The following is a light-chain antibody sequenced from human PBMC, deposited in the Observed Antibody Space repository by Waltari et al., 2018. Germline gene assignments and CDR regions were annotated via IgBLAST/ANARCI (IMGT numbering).Light chain of an antibody. CDR1: SSNIGSNT. Sequence: QSVLTQPPSASGTPGQRVTISCSGSSSNIGSNTVTWYQQVPGTAPKLLLYSNNQRPSGVPDRFSGSKSGTSASLAISGLQSEDEAHYYCAAWDDSLNGWVFGGGTKLTVL. V-gene: IGLV1-44*01. CDR3: AAWDDSLNGWV. CDR2: SNN. J-gene: IGLJ3*02.